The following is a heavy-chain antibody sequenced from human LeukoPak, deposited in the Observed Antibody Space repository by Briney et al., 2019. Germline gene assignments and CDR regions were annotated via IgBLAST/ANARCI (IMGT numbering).Heavy chain of an antibody. J-gene: IGHJ5*02. CDR3: ARQGYYDILTGLPGWFDP. V-gene: IGHV3-20*04. CDR1: GFTFDDYG. Sequence: GGSLRLSCAASGFTFDDYGMSWVRQAPGKGLEWVSGINWNGGSTGYADSVKGRFTISRDNAKNSLYLQMNSLRAEDTALYYCARQGYYDILTGLPGWFDPWGQGTLVTVSS. D-gene: IGHD3-9*01. CDR2: INWNGGST.